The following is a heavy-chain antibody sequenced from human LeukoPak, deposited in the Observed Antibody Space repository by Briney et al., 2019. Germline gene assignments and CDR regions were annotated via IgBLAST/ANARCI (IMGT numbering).Heavy chain of an antibody. CDR1: GFTFSSYE. D-gene: IGHD6-6*01. CDR3: ASHSRYSSSPRKLDP. CDR2: ISTSGSTI. V-gene: IGHV3-48*03. Sequence: PGGSLRLSCAASGFTFSSYEMNWVRQAPGKGLEWVSYISTSGSTIYYADSVKGRFTISRDNAKNSLYLQMNSLRAEDTAVYYCASHSRYSSSPRKLDPWGEGTLVTVSS. J-gene: IGHJ5*02.